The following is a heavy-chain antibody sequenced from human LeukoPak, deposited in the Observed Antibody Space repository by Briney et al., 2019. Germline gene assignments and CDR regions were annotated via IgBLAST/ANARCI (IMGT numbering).Heavy chain of an antibody. J-gene: IGHJ3*02. Sequence: SETLSLTCTVSGGSMTNYYWTWVRQYPGKGLEWFGYVYYTGSVNYNPSLKSRVTILVDSSKNQFSLKLSSVTAADTAVYYCARDLVTVTKGFDIWGQGTMVSVSS. CDR1: GGSMTNYY. CDR3: ARDLVTVTKGFDI. D-gene: IGHD4-17*01. CDR2: VYYTGSV. V-gene: IGHV4-59*01.